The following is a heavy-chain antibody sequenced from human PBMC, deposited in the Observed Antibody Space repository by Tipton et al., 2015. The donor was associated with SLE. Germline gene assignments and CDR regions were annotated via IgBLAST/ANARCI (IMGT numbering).Heavy chain of an antibody. V-gene: IGHV3-48*04. Sequence: SLRLSCAASEFTFSTYSMNWVRQAPGKGLEWVSFISSSSTTIYYADSVKGRFTISRDNAKNSLYLQMNSLRAEDTAFYYCARDAYSSSWYEGDYFDYWGKGTLVTVSS. J-gene: IGHJ4*02. CDR2: ISSSSTTI. CDR1: EFTFSTYS. CDR3: ARDAYSSSWYEGDYFDY. D-gene: IGHD6-13*01.